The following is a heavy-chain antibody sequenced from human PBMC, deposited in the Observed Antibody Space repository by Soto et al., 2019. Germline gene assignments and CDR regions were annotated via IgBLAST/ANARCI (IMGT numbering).Heavy chain of an antibody. J-gene: IGHJ4*02. CDR2: IYYSGST. Sequence: TSETLSLTCTVSGGSISSYYWSWIRQPPGKGLEWIGYIYYSGSTNYNPSLKSRVTISVDTSKNQFSLKLSSVTAADTAVYYCARYYLEAGMDYWGQGTLVTVSS. CDR3: ARYYLEAGMDY. V-gene: IGHV4-59*01. D-gene: IGHD6-19*01. CDR1: GGSISSYY.